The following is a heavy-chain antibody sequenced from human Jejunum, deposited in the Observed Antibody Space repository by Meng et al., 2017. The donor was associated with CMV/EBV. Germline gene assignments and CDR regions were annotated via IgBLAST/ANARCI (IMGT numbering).Heavy chain of an antibody. J-gene: IGHJ2*01. CDR3: ASPLGILGIVDL. D-gene: IGHD7-27*01. Sequence: LQESCPGLVKPSEPLSLTCTASGGSISSSSYYWGWIRQPPGKGLEWIGSIYYSGSTYYNPSLKSRVTISVDTSKNQFSLKLSSVTAADTAVYYCASPLGILGIVDLWGRGTLVTVSS. CDR2: IYYSGST. V-gene: IGHV4-39*01. CDR1: GGSISSSSYY.